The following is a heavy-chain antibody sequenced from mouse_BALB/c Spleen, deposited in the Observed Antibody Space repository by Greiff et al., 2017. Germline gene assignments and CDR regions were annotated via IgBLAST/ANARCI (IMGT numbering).Heavy chain of an antibody. V-gene: IGHV1-7*01. CDR1: GYTFTSYW. CDR3: ARWGDRYEDY. D-gene: IGHD2-14*01. J-gene: IGHJ2*01. CDR2: INPSTGYT. Sequence: VQLQQSGAELAKPGASVKMSCKASGYTFTSYWMHWVKQRPGQGLEWIGYINPSTGYTEYNQKFKDKATLTADKSSSTAYMQLSSLTSEDSAVYYCARWGDRYEDYWGQGTTLTVSS.